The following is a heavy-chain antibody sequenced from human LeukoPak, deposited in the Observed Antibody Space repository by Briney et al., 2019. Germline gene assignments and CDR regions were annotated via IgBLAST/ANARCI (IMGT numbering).Heavy chain of an antibody. CDR2: IYPGDSDT. Sequence: GESLKISCKGSGYSFTNYWIGWVRQMPGKGLEWMGIIYPGDSDTRYSLSFQGQVTISADKSITSAYLQWSSLKASDTAMYYCARRAAGTYDAFDIWGQGTMVTVSS. V-gene: IGHV5-51*01. CDR1: GYSFTNYW. CDR3: ARRAAGTYDAFDI. D-gene: IGHD6-13*01. J-gene: IGHJ3*02.